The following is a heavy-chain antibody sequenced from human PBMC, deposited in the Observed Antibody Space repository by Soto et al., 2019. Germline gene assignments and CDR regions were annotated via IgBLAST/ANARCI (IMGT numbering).Heavy chain of an antibody. D-gene: IGHD3-10*01. CDR1: GFTVSSNY. J-gene: IGHJ4*02. Sequence: EVQLVESGGGLVQPGGSLGLSCAASGFTVSSNYMSWVRQAPGKGLEWVSVIYSGGSTYYADSVKGRFTISRDNSKNTLYLQMNSLRAEDTAVYYCARHYYGSGSPLSDYWGQGTLVTVSS. CDR2: IYSGGST. V-gene: IGHV3-66*04. CDR3: ARHYYGSGSPLSDY.